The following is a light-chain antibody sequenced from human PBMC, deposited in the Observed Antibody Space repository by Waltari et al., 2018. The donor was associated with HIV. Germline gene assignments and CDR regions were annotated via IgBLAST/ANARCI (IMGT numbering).Light chain of an antibody. CDR1: QSIRNN. CDR3: QQCNNWPPIT. Sequence: EIVMTQSPATLSASPGERATLSCRASQSIRNNLAWYQQKPGQAPRLLIYGASTRSAGIPARFSGSGSGTEFTLTISSLQSEDFALYYCQQCNNWPPITFGQGTRLEIK. V-gene: IGKV3-15*01. J-gene: IGKJ5*01. CDR2: GAS.